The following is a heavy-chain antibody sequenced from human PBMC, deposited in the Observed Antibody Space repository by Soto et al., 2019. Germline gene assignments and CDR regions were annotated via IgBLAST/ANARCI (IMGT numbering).Heavy chain of an antibody. Sequence: QVQLQESGPGLVKTSETLSLTCTVSGGSVSSGNYYWSWIRQPPGKGLEYIGNIYYSGRTNYNPALKSRVTISIDTSKNQFSLNLRSVTAADTAVYYCAREGGYCSVGNCSPRDYWGQGTLVTVSS. CDR1: GGSVSSGNYY. CDR3: AREGGYCSVGNCSPRDY. J-gene: IGHJ4*02. CDR2: IYYSGRT. V-gene: IGHV4-61*01. D-gene: IGHD2-15*01.